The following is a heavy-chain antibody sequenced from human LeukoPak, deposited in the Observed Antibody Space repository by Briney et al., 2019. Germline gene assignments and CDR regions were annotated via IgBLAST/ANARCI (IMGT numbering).Heavy chain of an antibody. CDR3: ARLRYDFWGGYTAIDWFFDL. J-gene: IGHJ2*01. Sequence: PSETLSLTCAVSGYSISSGYYWGWIRQPPGKGLEWIGSIYHSGSTYYNPSLKSRVAISVDTSKNQFSLELSSVTAADTAVYYCARLRYDFWGGYTAIDWFFDLWGRGTLVTVSS. CDR2: IYHSGST. V-gene: IGHV4-38-2*01. CDR1: GYSISSGYY. D-gene: IGHD3-3*01.